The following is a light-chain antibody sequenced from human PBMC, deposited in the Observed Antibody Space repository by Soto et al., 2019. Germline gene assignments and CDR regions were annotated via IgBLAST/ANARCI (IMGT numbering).Light chain of an antibody. J-gene: IGLJ1*01. CDR2: GNN. CDR3: GTWDSSLSAEV. Sequence: QSVLTQPPSVSGAPGQRVTISCTGSSSNIGAGYDVHWYQQLPGTAPKLLIYGNNNRPSGVPDRFSGSKSGTSATLGITGLQTGDEADYYCGTWDSSLSAEVFGTGTKVTVL. V-gene: IGLV1-40*01. CDR1: SSNIGAGYD.